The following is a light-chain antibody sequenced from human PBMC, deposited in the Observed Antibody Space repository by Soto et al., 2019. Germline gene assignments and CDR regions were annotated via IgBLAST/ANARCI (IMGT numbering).Light chain of an antibody. J-gene: IGKJ4*01. CDR1: QDMSIY. Sequence: DIQLTQSPSFLSASVGDRVTITCRASQDMSIYLAWYQQKPGRAPKLLISGAYTLQSGDPSRFSGSGSGREFTLTISSLQPEDFATYCCQQLNTYPVTFGGGNKVDIK. V-gene: IGKV1-9*01. CDR2: GAY. CDR3: QQLNTYPVT.